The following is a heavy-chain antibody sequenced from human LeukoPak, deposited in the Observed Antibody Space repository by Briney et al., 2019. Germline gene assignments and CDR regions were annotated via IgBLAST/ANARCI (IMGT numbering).Heavy chain of an antibody. D-gene: IGHD3-22*01. Sequence: GGSLRLSCAASGFTFSSYAMHWVRQAPGKGLEWVSGISWNSGSIGYADSVKGRFTISRDNAKNSLYLQMNSLRAEDTALYYCAKAYYDNYYFDYWGQGTLVTVSS. CDR3: AKAYYDNYYFDY. CDR1: GFTFSSYA. J-gene: IGHJ4*02. CDR2: ISWNSGSI. V-gene: IGHV3-9*01.